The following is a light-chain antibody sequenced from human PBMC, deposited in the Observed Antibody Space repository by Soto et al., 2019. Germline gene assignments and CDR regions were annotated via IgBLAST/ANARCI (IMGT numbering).Light chain of an antibody. CDR2: WAS. CDR1: QSVLYSSNNKNY. V-gene: IGKV4-1*01. J-gene: IGKJ1*01. CDR3: QQYYSTPQT. Sequence: DIVMTQSPDSLAVSLGERATINCKSSQSVLYSSNNKNYLAWYQQKPGQPPKLLIYWASTRESGVPDRFSGSGSGTDFTLTISSLQAEDVAVYYCQQYYSTPQTFDQGTKVEIK.